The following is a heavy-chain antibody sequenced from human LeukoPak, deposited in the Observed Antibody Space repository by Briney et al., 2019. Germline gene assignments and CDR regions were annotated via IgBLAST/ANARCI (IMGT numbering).Heavy chain of an antibody. CDR1: GFTCSIYS. V-gene: IGHV3-21*01. Sequence: GGSLRLSCASSGFTCSIYSMNWVRQAPGKGLEWVSSISSSSNYIYYADSVKGRFTISRDNANNSLYLQMNSLRAEDTALYYCAKVASNYDFDYWGQGTLVTVSS. D-gene: IGHD4-11*01. CDR2: ISSSSNYI. J-gene: IGHJ4*02. CDR3: AKVASNYDFDY.